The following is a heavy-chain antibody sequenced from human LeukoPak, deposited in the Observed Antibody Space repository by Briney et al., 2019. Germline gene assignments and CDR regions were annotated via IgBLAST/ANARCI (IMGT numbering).Heavy chain of an antibody. D-gene: IGHD4-23*01. CDR3: ARSLYGVNYGDAFDI. V-gene: IGHV3-21*01. CDR2: ISSSSSYI. CDR1: GFTFSSYS. J-gene: IGHJ3*02. Sequence: PGGSLRLSCAASGFTFSSYSMNWVRQAPGEGLEWVSSISSSSSYIYYADSVKGRFTISRDNAKNSLYLQMNSLRAEDTAVYYCARSLYGVNYGDAFDIWGQGTMVTVSS.